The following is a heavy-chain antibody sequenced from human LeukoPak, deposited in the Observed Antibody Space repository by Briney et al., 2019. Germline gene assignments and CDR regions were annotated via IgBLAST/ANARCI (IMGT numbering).Heavy chain of an antibody. CDR3: ARPLGDSNWKLPFDN. D-gene: IGHD1-1*01. Sequence: PGGSLRLSCAASGFIVSSNYMTWVRQAPGKGLEWVSVIYKDGRTFYADSVKGRFTISRDNSKNTLYLQMNSLRAEDTAVYYCARPLGDSNWKLPFDNWGQGTLVTVSS. J-gene: IGHJ4*02. CDR2: IYKDGRT. CDR1: GFIVSSNY. V-gene: IGHV3-53*01.